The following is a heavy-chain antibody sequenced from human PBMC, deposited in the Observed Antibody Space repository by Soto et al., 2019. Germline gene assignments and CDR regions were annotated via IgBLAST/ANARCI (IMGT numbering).Heavy chain of an antibody. Sequence: GGSLRLSCDASGFTFSSHGMTWVRQAPGKGLEWVAFISSTSSTKNYADSVKGRFTISRDNTKNSLYLQMSSLRDEDTAVYYCARVKKGWAYCGGDCYSGDAFDIWGQGTMVTVSS. J-gene: IGHJ3*02. D-gene: IGHD2-21*02. CDR2: ISSTSSTK. V-gene: IGHV3-48*02. CDR1: GFTFSSHG. CDR3: ARVKKGWAYCGGDCYSGDAFDI.